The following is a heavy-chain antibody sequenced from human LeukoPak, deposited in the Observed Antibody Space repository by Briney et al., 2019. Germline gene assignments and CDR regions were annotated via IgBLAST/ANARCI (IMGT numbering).Heavy chain of an antibody. CDR2: ISSSGSTI. V-gene: IGHV3-48*04. D-gene: IGHD3-10*02. J-gene: IGHJ6*04. CDR1: GFTSSSYS. CDR3: AELGITMIGGV. Sequence: GGSLRLSCAASGFTSSSYSMNWVRQAPGKGLEWVSYISSSGSTIYYADSVKGRFTISRDNAKNSLYLQMNSLRAEDTAVYYCAELGITMIGGVWGKGTTVTISS.